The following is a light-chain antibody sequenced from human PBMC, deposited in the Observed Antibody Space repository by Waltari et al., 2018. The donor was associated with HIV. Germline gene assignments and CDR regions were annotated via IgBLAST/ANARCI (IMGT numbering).Light chain of an antibody. Sequence: QSVLTQPPSASGTPGQRVTISCSGSRPNIGNNDVYWFQHLPGPAPHLIIYRTTRRPSGSPDRFTGSKPGTSASLAIVGLRSEEELDYYCDAGYNGLRGRWFGGGPKLTVL. CDR2: RTT. CDR3: DAGYNGLRGRW. CDR1: RPNIGNND. J-gene: IGLJ3*02. V-gene: IGLV1-47*01.